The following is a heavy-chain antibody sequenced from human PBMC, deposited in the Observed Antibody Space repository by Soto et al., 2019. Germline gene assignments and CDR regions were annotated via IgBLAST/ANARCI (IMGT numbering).Heavy chain of an antibody. J-gene: IGHJ6*02. CDR1: GFTFSSYG. CDR2: ISYDGSNK. D-gene: IGHD6-13*01. V-gene: IGHV3-30*18. Sequence: PGGSLRLSCAASGFTFSSYGMHWVRQAPGKGLEWVAVISYDGSNKYYADSVKGRFTISRDNSKNTLYLQMNSLRAEDTAVYYCAKDHEIRSSWYSIYYYYGMDVWGQGTTVTVYS. CDR3: AKDHEIRSSWYSIYYYYGMDV.